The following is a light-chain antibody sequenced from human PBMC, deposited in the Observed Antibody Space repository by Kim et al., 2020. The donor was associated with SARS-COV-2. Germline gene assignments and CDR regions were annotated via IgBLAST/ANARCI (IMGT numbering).Light chain of an antibody. CDR1: SSDIGSYNL. CDR3: SSYTGSHTYV. J-gene: IGLJ1*01. V-gene: IGLV2-23*02. Sequence: GQSITSSCTGTSSDIGSYNLVSWYQQHPGRAPKLMIYAVTERPSGVSDRFSGSKSGYTASLTISGLQAEDEANYFCSSYTGSHTYVFGPGTKVTVL. CDR2: AVT.